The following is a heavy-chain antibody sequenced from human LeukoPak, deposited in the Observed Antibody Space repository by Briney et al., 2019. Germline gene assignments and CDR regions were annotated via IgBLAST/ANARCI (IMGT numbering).Heavy chain of an antibody. CDR2: IYTSGST. Sequence: SQTLSLTCTVSGGSISSGSYYWSWIRQPAGKGLEWIGRIYTSGSTNYNPSLKSRVTISVDTSKNQFSLKLSSVTAADTAVYYCASETYYYDSSGPGYRGQGTLVTVSS. J-gene: IGHJ4*02. V-gene: IGHV4-61*02. CDR3: ASETYYYDSSGPGY. D-gene: IGHD3-22*01. CDR1: GGSISSGSYY.